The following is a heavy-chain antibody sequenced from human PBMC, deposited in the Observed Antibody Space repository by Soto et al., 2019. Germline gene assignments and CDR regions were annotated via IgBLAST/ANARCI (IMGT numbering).Heavy chain of an antibody. Sequence: QVQLQESGPGLVKPSETLSLTCTVSGGSISGYHWSWIRQPPGKGLEWIGYIYYSGSTNYNPSLKSRVTKPVAPSKNLFPLRLGSGTAADRAVYYCASHRILAGQGPMGFFHHWGQGTLVTVSS. CDR3: ASHRILAGQGPMGFFHH. CDR1: GGSISGYH. CDR2: IYYSGST. J-gene: IGHJ1*01. V-gene: IGHV4-59*08. D-gene: IGHD6-19*01.